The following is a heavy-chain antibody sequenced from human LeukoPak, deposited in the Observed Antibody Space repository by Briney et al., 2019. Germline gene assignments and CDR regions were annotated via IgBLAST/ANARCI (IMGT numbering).Heavy chain of an antibody. V-gene: IGHV3-23*01. Sequence: GGSLRLSCVASGFTFSNYAMNWVRQAPGKGLEWVSAISGSIRNTYYADSVKGRFNISRDNSQNALYLQMNSLRAEDTAIYYCAKDPGYSGYDYFDYWGQGTLVTVSS. CDR2: ISGSIRNT. CDR1: GFTFSNYA. CDR3: AKDPGYSGYDYFDY. D-gene: IGHD5-12*01. J-gene: IGHJ4*02.